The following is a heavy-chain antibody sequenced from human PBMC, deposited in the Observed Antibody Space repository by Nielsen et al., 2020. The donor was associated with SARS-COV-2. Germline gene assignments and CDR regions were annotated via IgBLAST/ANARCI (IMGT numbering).Heavy chain of an antibody. CDR1: GFTFGDSI. CDR3: KHYYERDV. V-gene: IGHV3-73*01. CDR2: VRSKTNNYET. Sequence: GESLKISCAASGFTFGDSIIHWVRQASGKGLEWVGRVRSKTNNYETAYAASVKGRFTISRDESKNMAYLQMTSLKTEDTAVYYCKHYYERDVWGQGTTVNVSS. J-gene: IGHJ6*02.